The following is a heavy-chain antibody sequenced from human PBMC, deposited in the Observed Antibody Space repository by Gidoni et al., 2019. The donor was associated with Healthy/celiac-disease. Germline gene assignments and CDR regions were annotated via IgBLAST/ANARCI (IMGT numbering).Heavy chain of an antibody. CDR1: GYTFTSYA. D-gene: IGHD2-2*02. CDR2: INTNTGNP. V-gene: IGHV7-4-1*02. Sequence: QVQLVQSGSELKKPGASVKVSCKASGYTFTSYAMNWVRQAPGQGLEWMGWINTNTGNPTYAQGFTGRFVFSLDTSVSTAYLQISSLKAEDTAVYYCARWGEDIVVVPAAISQKRYWYFDLWGRGTLVTVSS. J-gene: IGHJ2*01. CDR3: ARWGEDIVVVPAAISQKRYWYFDL.